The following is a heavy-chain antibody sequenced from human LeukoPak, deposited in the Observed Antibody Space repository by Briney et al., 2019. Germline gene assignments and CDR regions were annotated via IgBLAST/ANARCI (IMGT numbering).Heavy chain of an antibody. V-gene: IGHV3-30*04. CDR2: ISYDVNKG. J-gene: IGHJ4*02. Sequence: RSLRLSCAASGFTFNNYTIHWVRQAPGKGLEWVAVISYDVNKGIYADSAKGRFTISRDNSKSTLYLQMNSLRPEDTAVYYCVREGYYAPGTSPSFYFDNWGQGTLVTVSS. D-gene: IGHD3-10*01. CDR1: GFTFNNYT. CDR3: VREGYYAPGTSPSFYFDN.